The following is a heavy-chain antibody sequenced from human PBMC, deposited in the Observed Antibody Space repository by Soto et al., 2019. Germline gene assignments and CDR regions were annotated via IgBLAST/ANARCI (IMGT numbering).Heavy chain of an antibody. CDR3: ARENYDISGYFLDY. CDR2: ISSTASHI. CDR1: GFTFINYE. Sequence: PWGSLRLSCAASGFTFINYEIIFFRQSPVKWLEWISYISSTASHIYYADSVKGRVTISRDNAKNSLYLQMNSLRVEDTAVYYCARENYDISGYFLDYWGQGSLVTVSS. J-gene: IGHJ4*02. V-gene: IGHV3-48*03. D-gene: IGHD3-22*01.